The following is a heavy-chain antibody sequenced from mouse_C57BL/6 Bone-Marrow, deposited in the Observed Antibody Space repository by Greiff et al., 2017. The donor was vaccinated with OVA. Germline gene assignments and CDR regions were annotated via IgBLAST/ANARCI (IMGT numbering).Heavy chain of an antibody. CDR1: GYTFTGYW. D-gene: IGHD1-1*01. Sequence: VKLQQSGAELLKPGASVKLSCKATGYTFTGYWIEWVKQRPGHGLEWIGEILPGSGSTNYNEKFKGKATFTADTSSNTAYMQLSSLTTEDSAIYYCARWAYYYYGSSSFDYWGQGTTLTVSS. V-gene: IGHV1-9*01. J-gene: IGHJ2*01. CDR3: ARWAYYYYGSSSFDY. CDR2: ILPGSGST.